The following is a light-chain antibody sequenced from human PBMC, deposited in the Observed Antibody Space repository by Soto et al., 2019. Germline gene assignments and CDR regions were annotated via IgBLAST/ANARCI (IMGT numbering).Light chain of an antibody. J-gene: IGKJ2*01. CDR3: QQYGSSPPYT. CDR1: QSVSSSY. CDR2: GAS. Sequence: ESVLTQSPGTLALSPGERATLSCRASQSVSSSYLVWYQQKPGQAPRLLIYGASSRATGIPDRFSGSGSGTDFTLTIIRLEPEDFAVYSCQQYGSSPPYTFGQGTKLEIK. V-gene: IGKV3-20*01.